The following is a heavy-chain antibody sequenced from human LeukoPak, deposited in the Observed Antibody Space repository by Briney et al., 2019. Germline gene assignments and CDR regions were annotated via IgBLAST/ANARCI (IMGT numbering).Heavy chain of an antibody. CDR1: GFTFSSYA. V-gene: IGHV3-23*01. CDR3: AKRVRGIVVLPAATDYAMDV. Sequence: PGGSLRLSYAASGFTFSSYAMTWVRQAPGKGLEWVSALSGSGGSTYYADSVKGRFTVSRDNSKNTLYLQMDSLRAEDTAVYYCAKRVRGIVVLPAATDYAMDVWGQGTTVTVSS. CDR2: LSGSGGST. J-gene: IGHJ6*02. D-gene: IGHD2-2*01.